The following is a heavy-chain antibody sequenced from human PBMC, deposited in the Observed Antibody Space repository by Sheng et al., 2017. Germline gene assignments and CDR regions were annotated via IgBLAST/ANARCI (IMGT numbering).Heavy chain of an antibody. CDR2: IKQDGSEK. D-gene: IGHD5-12*01. J-gene: IGHJ4*02. V-gene: IGHV3-7*05. CDR3: ARVKARFGYKSPGTEFDY. Sequence: PASGFTFSSYWMSWVRQAPGKGLEWVANIKQDGSEKYYVDSVKGRFTISRDNAKNSLYLQMNSLRAEDTAVYYCARVKARFGYKSPGTEFDYWGQGTLVTVSS. CDR1: GFTFSSYW.